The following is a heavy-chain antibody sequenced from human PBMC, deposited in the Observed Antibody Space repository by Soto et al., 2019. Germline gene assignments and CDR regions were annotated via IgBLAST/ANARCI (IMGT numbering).Heavy chain of an antibody. J-gene: IGHJ3*01. Sequence: GSLKLTCAAFGLTISGKKYVSWVRQAPGKGLEWVSALYDVDGSFYADSVKGRFTTSSDSSKTTVYLQMNDLRPDDTAVYYCATWHEREHAYDVWGQGTKVTV. CDR2: LYDVDGS. D-gene: IGHD1-1*01. CDR1: GLTISGKKY. V-gene: IGHV3-53*01. CDR3: ATWHEREHAYDV.